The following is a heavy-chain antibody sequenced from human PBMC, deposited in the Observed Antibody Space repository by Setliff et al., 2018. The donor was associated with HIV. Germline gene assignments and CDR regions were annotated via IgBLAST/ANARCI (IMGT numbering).Heavy chain of an antibody. Sequence: LRLSCAASGFTFSSHWMVWVRQAPGKGLEWIGIINYSGTTYYNPSLRSRATLLVDTSKNQFSLKMISLSAADSAMYYCATLGSCPNSRCPNYWGRGTLVTVSS. D-gene: IGHD2-15*01. CDR2: INYSGTT. J-gene: IGHJ4*02. CDR3: ATLGSCPNSRCPNY. CDR1: GFTFSSHW. V-gene: IGHV4-38-2*01.